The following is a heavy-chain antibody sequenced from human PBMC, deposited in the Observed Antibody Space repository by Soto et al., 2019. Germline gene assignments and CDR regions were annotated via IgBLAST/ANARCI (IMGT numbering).Heavy chain of an antibody. CDR2: IYHSGST. CDR1: GGSISSSNW. CDR3: ARAGTATLSDY. J-gene: IGHJ4*02. D-gene: IGHD2-15*01. Sequence: PSETLSLTCAVSGGSISSSNWWSWVRQPPGKGLEWIGEIYHSGSTNYNPSLKSRVTISVDTSKNQFSLKLSSVTAADTAVYYCARAGTATLSDYWGQGTPVTVSS. V-gene: IGHV4-4*02.